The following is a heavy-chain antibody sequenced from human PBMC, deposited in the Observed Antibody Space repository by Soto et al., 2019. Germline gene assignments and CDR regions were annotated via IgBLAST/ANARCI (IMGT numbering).Heavy chain of an antibody. V-gene: IGHV4-59*01. J-gene: IGHJ5*02. D-gene: IGHD5-18*01. CDR1: GGSISSYY. CDR2: IYYSGST. Sequence: NPSETLSLTCTVSGGSISSYYWSWIRQPPGKGLEWIGYIYYSGSTNYNPSLKSRVTISVDTSKNQFSLKLSSVTAADTAVYYCARVNTAMLSQYNWFDPWGQGTLVTVSS. CDR3: ARVNTAMLSQYNWFDP.